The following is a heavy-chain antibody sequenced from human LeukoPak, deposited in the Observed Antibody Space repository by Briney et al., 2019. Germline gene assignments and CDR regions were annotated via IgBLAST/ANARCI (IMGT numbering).Heavy chain of an antibody. CDR1: GGSFSGYY. D-gene: IGHD3-9*01. CDR2: INHSGST. V-gene: IGHV4-34*01. J-gene: IGHJ4*02. Sequence: SETLSLTCAVYGGSFSGYYWSWVRQPPGKGLEWIGEINHSGSTNYNPSLKSRVTISVDTSKNQFSLKLSSVTAADTAVYYCARERPSYYDILTGYYPRSLPYYFDYWGQGTLVTVSS. CDR3: ARERPSYYDILTGYYPRSLPYYFDY.